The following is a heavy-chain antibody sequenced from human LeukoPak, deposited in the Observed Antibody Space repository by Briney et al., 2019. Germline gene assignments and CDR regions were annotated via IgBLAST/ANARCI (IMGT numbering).Heavy chain of an antibody. J-gene: IGHJ4*02. CDR3: AGGLFWSGYYTTSGQFYFDY. V-gene: IGHV4-38-2*01. CDR1: GFTFSSYA. D-gene: IGHD3-3*01. Sequence: GSLRLSCAASGFTFSSYAMSWVRQPPGKGLEWIGTIYHSGSTYYNPPLKIRVTVAVDTSQFQFSLKLSSVTAADTAVYYCAGGLFWSGYYTTSGQFYFDYWGQGTLVTVSS. CDR2: IYHSGST.